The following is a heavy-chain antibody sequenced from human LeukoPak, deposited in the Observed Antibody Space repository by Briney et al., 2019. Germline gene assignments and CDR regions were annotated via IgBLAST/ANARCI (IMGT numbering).Heavy chain of an antibody. D-gene: IGHD3-3*01. CDR2: IYHSGST. J-gene: IGHJ5*02. Sequence: PSETLSLTCTVSGYSISSGYYWGWIRQPPGKGLGWIGSIYHSGSTYYNPSLKSRVTISVDTSKNQFSLKLSSVTAADTAVYYCARDRLRSKGRNWFDPWGQGTLVTVSS. V-gene: IGHV4-38-2*02. CDR3: ARDRLRSKGRNWFDP. CDR1: GYSISSGYY.